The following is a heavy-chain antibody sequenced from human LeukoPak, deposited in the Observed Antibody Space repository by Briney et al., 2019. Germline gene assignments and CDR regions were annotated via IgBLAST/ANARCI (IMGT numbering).Heavy chain of an antibody. V-gene: IGHV1-69*13. CDR1: GGTFSSRA. D-gene: IGHD2-2*01. Sequence: SVKVSCKASGGTFSSRATSWVRQAPGQGLEWMGGIIPIFGTANYAQKFQGRVTITADESTSTAYMELSSLRSEDTAVYYCARAGEEYQLQAANWFDPWGQGTLVTVSS. CDR2: IIPIFGTA. CDR3: ARAGEEYQLQAANWFDP. J-gene: IGHJ5*02.